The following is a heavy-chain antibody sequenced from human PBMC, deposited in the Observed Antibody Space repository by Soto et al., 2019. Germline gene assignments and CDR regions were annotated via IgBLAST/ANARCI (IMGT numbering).Heavy chain of an antibody. J-gene: IGHJ3*02. V-gene: IGHV1-2*04. CDR2: INPNSGGT. Sequence: ASVKVSCKASGYTFTGYYMHWLRQAPGQGIEWIGWINPNSGGTNYAQKFQGWVTMTRDTSISTAYMELSRLRSDDTAVYYCARGLYYYDSSGYEPHAFDIWGQGTMVTVSS. CDR3: ARGLYYYDSSGYEPHAFDI. CDR1: GYTFTGYY. D-gene: IGHD3-22*01.